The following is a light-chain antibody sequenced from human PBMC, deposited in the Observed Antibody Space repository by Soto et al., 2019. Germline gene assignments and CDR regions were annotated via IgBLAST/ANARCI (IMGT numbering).Light chain of an antibody. CDR2: GNS. CDR1: SSNIGAGYD. Sequence: QSVLTQPPSVSGAPGQRVTISCTGSSSNIGAGYDVHWYQQLPGTAPKLLIYGNSHRPSGVPDRFSGSKSGTSASLAITGLQAEDEADYYCQSYDSSLSGVVLGGGTKLTVL. J-gene: IGLJ2*01. V-gene: IGLV1-40*01. CDR3: QSYDSSLSGVV.